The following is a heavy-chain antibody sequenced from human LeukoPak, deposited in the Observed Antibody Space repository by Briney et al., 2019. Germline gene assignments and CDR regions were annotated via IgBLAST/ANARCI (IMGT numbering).Heavy chain of an antibody. J-gene: IGHJ3*02. CDR2: IVGRGPNT. CDR1: GFTFSSYD. Sequence: GGSLRLSCAGSGFTFSSYDMNWVRQAPGKGLEWVAFIVGRGPNTYYADSVKGRFTISRDNAVNSLYLQMNSLRAEDTAVYYCARDPGYGYSGAFDIWGQGTMVTVPS. V-gene: IGHV3-48*01. D-gene: IGHD2-21*01. CDR3: ARDPGYGYSGAFDI.